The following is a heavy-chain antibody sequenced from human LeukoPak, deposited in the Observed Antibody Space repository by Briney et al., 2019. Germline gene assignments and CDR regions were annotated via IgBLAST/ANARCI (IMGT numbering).Heavy chain of an antibody. Sequence: PSQTLSLTCTVSGGSISSGSYYWSWIRQPAGKGLEWIGRIYTSGSTNYNPSLKSRVTISVDTSKNQFSLKLSSVTAADTAVYYCASSLGYGGNSGFDYWGQGTLVTVSS. V-gene: IGHV4-61*02. J-gene: IGHJ4*02. CDR3: ASSLGYGGNSGFDY. CDR2: IYTSGST. D-gene: IGHD4-23*01. CDR1: GGSISSGSYY.